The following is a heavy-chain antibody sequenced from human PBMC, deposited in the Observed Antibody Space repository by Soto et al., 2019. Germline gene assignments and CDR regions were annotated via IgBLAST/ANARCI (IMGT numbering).Heavy chain of an antibody. V-gene: IGHV1-3*01. CDR1: GYTSTAYP. D-gene: IGHD3-10*01. CDR3: ARRLVVRGIRRPNWFDP. CDR2: INLTNGDT. J-gene: IGHJ5*02. Sequence: ASVKVSCKASGYTSTAYPMHWVRQATGQRLEWMGWINLTNGDTGYSQKFQGRVTMTRDTSISTAYMELSSLRSEDTAVYYCARRLVVRGIRRPNWFDPWGQGTLVTVSS.